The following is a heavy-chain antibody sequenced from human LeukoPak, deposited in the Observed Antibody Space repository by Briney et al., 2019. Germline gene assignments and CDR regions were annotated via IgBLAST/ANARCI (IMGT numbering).Heavy chain of an antibody. J-gene: IGHJ4*02. CDR3: AKARSQKVWGSYRSLHSFDY. CDR1: GFTFSSYG. V-gene: IGHV3-30*02. Sequence: GSLRLSCAASGFTFSSYGMHWVRQAPGKGLEWVAFIRYDGSNKYYADSVKGRFTISRDNSKNTLYLQMNSLRAEDTAVYYCAKARSQKVWGSYRSLHSFDYWGQGTLVTVSS. CDR2: IRYDGSNK. D-gene: IGHD3-16*02.